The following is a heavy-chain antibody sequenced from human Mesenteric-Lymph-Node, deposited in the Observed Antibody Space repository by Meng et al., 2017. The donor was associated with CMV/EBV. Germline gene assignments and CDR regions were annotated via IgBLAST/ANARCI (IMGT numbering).Heavy chain of an antibody. J-gene: IGHJ4*02. V-gene: IGHV4-34*01. CDR1: GGSLSGYY. CDR2: INHSGST. Sequence: LSLTCAVYGGSLSGYYWSWIRQPPGKGLEWIGEINHSGSTNYNPSLKSRITISVDTSKNQFSLKLSSVTAADTAVYYCARGRAARKDYWGQGTLVTVSS. D-gene: IGHD6-6*01. CDR3: ARGRAARKDY.